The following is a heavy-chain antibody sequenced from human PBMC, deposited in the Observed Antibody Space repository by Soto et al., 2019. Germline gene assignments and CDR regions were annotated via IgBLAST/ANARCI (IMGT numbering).Heavy chain of an antibody. D-gene: IGHD1-1*01. J-gene: IGHJ3*02. CDR1: VFTFTNYA. CDR2: ISASGRDT. Sequence: WWSLRLSCSAPVFTFTNYAMSWFRQAPGKGLEWVSGISASGRDTYYADSVKDRFTISRDNSKNTLYLQMNSLRAEDTAVYYCARVEGRQAFDIWGQGTMVTVSS. V-gene: IGHV3-23*01. CDR3: ARVEGRQAFDI.